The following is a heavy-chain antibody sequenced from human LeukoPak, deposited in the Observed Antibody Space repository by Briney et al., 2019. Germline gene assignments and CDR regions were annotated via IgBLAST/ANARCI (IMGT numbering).Heavy chain of an antibody. Sequence: PSETLSLTCGVSRGSFSDFYWSWIRQTPGKGLQWLGEVNHRGSTDYNPSLKRRVTISVDTSKNQFFLKLSSVTAADTAVYYCARRGGIAGFNWLDPWGQGTLVTVSS. CDR1: RGSFSDFY. J-gene: IGHJ5*02. CDR3: ARRGGIAGFNWLDP. D-gene: IGHD6-13*01. V-gene: IGHV4-34*01. CDR2: VNHRGST.